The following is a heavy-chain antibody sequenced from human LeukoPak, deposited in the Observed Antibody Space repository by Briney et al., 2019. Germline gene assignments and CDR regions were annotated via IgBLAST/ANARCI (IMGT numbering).Heavy chain of an antibody. CDR3: VKDISSGYSSFDY. D-gene: IGHD3-22*01. J-gene: IGHJ4*02. CDR2: VTWHSGSI. Sequence: GRSLRLSCAASGFTFDDYAMHWVRQAPGKGLEWVSGVTWHSGSIGYADSVKGRFTISRDNAKNSLYLQMTSLRAEDMALYYCVKDISSGYSSFDYWGQGTLVTVSS. CDR1: GFTFDDYA. V-gene: IGHV3-9*03.